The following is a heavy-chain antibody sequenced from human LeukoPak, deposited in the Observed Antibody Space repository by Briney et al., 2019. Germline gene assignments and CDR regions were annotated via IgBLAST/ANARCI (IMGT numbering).Heavy chain of an antibody. J-gene: IGHJ4*02. V-gene: IGHV3-30*04. D-gene: IGHD3-22*01. Sequence: PGGSLRLSCAASGFSFSIYAMHWVRQLPGKGLEWVAVISYDGNNIYYADSVKGRFTISRDNSKNTLYLQMNSLRTEDTAVYYCARDFYDSSGYYQVMDSWGQGTLVTVSS. CDR3: ARDFYDSSGYYQVMDS. CDR1: GFSFSIYA. CDR2: ISYDGNNI.